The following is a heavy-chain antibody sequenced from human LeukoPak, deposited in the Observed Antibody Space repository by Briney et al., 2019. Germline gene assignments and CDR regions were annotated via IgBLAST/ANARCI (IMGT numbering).Heavy chain of an antibody. Sequence: PSETLSLTCTVSGDSINSLDLWSWVRQPPGKGLEWIGEMYLSGTTHSNPSVKSRVTISIDKSKNQFFLNLSSVTAADTAIYYCARRGTSGLGDWGQGTLVTVSS. V-gene: IGHV4-4*02. CDR1: GDSINSLDL. CDR2: MYLSGTT. CDR3: ARRGTSGLGD. J-gene: IGHJ4*02. D-gene: IGHD2-2*01.